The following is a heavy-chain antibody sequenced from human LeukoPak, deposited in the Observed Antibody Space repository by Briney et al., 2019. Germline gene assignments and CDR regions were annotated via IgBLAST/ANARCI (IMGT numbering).Heavy chain of an antibody. CDR3: ARDRYDILTGYYNGIDY. CDR2: IYTSGST. J-gene: IGHJ4*02. V-gene: IGHV4-61*02. Sequence: SETLSLTCTVSGGSISSGSYYWSWIRQPAGKGLEWIGRIYTSGSTNYNPSPKSRVTISVDTSKNQFSLKLSSVTAADTAVYYCARDRYDILTGYYNGIDYWGQGTLVTVSS. CDR1: GGSISSGSYY. D-gene: IGHD3-9*01.